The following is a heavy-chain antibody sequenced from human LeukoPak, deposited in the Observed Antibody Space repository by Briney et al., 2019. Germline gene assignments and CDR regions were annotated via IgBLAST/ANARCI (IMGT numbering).Heavy chain of an antibody. J-gene: IGHJ4*02. CDR1: GGSFSGYY. Sequence: SETLSLTCAVYGGSFSGYYWSWIRQPPGKGLEWIGEINHSGSTNYNPSLKSRVTMSVDTSNNQFSLKLSSVTAADTAVYYCSRAPWLQLFDFWGQGTLVTVSS. CDR2: INHSGST. V-gene: IGHV4-34*01. D-gene: IGHD5-24*01. CDR3: SRAPWLQLFDF.